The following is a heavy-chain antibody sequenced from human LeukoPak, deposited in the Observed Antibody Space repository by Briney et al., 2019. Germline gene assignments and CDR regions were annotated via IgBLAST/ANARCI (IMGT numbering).Heavy chain of an antibody. Sequence: GGSLRLSCAASGLTFSSYAMSWVRQAPGKGLEWVANIKQDGSEKYFVDSVKGRFTISRDNAKNSLFLQMNSLRADDTAVYYCAREVPSVGFNYWGQGTLVTVSS. J-gene: IGHJ4*02. CDR3: AREVPSVGFNY. CDR2: IKQDGSEK. V-gene: IGHV3-7*01. D-gene: IGHD2-2*01. CDR1: GLTFSSYA.